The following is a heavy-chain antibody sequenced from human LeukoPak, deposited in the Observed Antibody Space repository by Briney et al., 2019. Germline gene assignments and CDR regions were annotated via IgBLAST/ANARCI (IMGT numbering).Heavy chain of an antibody. Sequence: GGCVRLSCAASGCTFSDYAMSWVRQAPGKGLEWVSAISGSGGSTYYADSVRGRFTIARDNSKNTLYLQMNSLRAEDTAVYYCAKDIFSSSGPYDAFDIWGQGTMVTVSS. J-gene: IGHJ3*02. CDR3: AKDIFSSSGPYDAFDI. V-gene: IGHV3-23*01. CDR1: GCTFSDYA. CDR2: ISGSGGST. D-gene: IGHD3-22*01.